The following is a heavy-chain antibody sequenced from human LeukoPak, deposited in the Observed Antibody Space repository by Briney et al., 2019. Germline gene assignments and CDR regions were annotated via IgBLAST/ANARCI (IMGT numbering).Heavy chain of an antibody. D-gene: IGHD4-17*01. CDR1: GGSISSSSYY. J-gene: IGHJ4*02. V-gene: IGHV4-39*01. Sequence: PSETLSLTCTVSGGSISSSSYYWGWIRQPPGKGLEWIGSIYYSGSTYYNPSLKSRVTISVDTSKNQFSLKLSSVTAADTAVYYCARHASGDYVLEPPLFDYWGQGTLVTVSS. CDR2: IYYSGST. CDR3: ARHASGDYVLEPPLFDY.